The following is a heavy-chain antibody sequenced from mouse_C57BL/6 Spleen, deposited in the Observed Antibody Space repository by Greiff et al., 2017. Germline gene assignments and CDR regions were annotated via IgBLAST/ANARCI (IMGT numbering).Heavy chain of an antibody. J-gene: IGHJ1*03. CDR2: INPSSGYT. V-gene: IGHV1-7*01. CDR3: ARDYYGRSGYFGG. CDR1: GYTFTSYW. D-gene: IGHD1-1*01. Sequence: QVQLQQSGAELAKPGASVKLSCKASGYTFTSYWMHWVKQRPGQGLEWIGYINPSSGYTKYNQKFKDKATLTADKSSSTAYMQLSSLTYEDAAVYYCARDYYGRSGYFGGWGTGTTVTVAT.